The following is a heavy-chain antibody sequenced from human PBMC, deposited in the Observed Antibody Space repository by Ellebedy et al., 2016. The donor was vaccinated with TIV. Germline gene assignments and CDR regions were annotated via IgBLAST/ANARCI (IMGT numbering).Heavy chain of an antibody. Sequence: PGGSLRLSCAASGFTVSSNYMRWVRQAPGKGREWVSVIYSGGSTHYADSVKGRFTISRDNSKNTLYLKMNSLRAEDTAVYYCARDHFSSGWSPYPNDGFDIWGQGTMVTVTS. CDR3: ARDHFSSGWSPYPNDGFDI. CDR1: GFTVSSNY. V-gene: IGHV3-66*01. J-gene: IGHJ3*02. D-gene: IGHD6-19*01. CDR2: IYSGGST.